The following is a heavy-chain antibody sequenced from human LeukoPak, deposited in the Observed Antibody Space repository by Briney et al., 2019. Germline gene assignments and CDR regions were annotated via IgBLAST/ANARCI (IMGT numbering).Heavy chain of an antibody. D-gene: IGHD4-17*01. Sequence: TSETLSLTCTVSGGSISSGGYYWSWIRQHPGKGLEWIGYIYYSGSTYYNPSLKSRVTISVDTSKNQFSLKLSSVTAADTAVYYCARDSDYGDYDWFDPWGQGTLVTVSS. J-gene: IGHJ5*02. V-gene: IGHV4-31*03. CDR1: GGSISSGGYY. CDR3: ARDSDYGDYDWFDP. CDR2: IYYSGST.